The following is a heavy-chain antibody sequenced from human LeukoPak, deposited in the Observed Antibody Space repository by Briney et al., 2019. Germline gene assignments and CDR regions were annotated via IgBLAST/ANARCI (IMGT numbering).Heavy chain of an antibody. J-gene: IGHJ5*02. CDR3: ARDESDFWSGPGWFDP. V-gene: IGHV3-30-3*01. CDR1: GFTFSSYA. D-gene: IGHD3-3*01. CDR2: ISYDGSNK. Sequence: GSLRLSCAASGFTFSSYAMHWVRQAPGKGLEWVAVISYDGSNKYYADSVKGRFTISRDNSKNTLYLQMNSLRAEDTAVYYCARDESDFWSGPGWFDPWGQGTLVTVSS.